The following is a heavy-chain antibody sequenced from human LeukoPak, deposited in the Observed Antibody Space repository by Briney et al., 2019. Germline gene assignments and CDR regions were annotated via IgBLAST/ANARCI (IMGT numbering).Heavy chain of an antibody. CDR3: ARAVGQWLGRPYYYYGMDV. D-gene: IGHD6-19*01. CDR2: IKQDGSEK. CDR1: GFTFSSYW. J-gene: IGHJ6*02. Sequence: GGSLRLSCEASGFTFSSYWMSWVRQAPGKGLEWVANIKQDGSEKYYVGSVKGRFTISRDNAKNSLYLQLNSLRAEDTAVFYCARAVGQWLGRPYYYYGMDVWGQGTTVTVSS. V-gene: IGHV3-7*01.